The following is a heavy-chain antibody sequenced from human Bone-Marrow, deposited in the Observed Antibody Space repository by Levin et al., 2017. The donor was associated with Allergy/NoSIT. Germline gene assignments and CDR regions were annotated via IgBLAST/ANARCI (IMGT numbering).Heavy chain of an antibody. J-gene: IGHJ4*02. Sequence: GESLKISCAASGFTFSSYAMQWVRQAPGKGLEWLAVISYDGTKKYYADSVKGRFAISRDNSKNTLYLQMNSLRAEDTAVYFCARPRTTTVTIWGWGDMSDWGQGALVTVSS. CDR3: ARPRTTTVTIWGWGDMSD. CDR2: ISYDGTKK. CDR1: GFTFSSYA. V-gene: IGHV3-30*09. D-gene: IGHD4-17*01.